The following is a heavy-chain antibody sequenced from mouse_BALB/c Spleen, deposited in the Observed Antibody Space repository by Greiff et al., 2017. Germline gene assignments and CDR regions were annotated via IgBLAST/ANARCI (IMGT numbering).Heavy chain of an antibody. CDR2: IWAGGST. CDR1: GFSLTSYG. J-gene: IGHJ4*01. Sequence: VKVVESGPGLVAPSQSLSITCTVSGFSLTSYGVHWVRQPPGKGLEWLGVIWAGGSTNYNSALMSRLSISKDNSKSQVFLKMNSLQTDDTAMYYCARDRGYYAMDYWGQGTSVTVSS. CDR3: ARDRGYYAMDY. V-gene: IGHV2-9*02.